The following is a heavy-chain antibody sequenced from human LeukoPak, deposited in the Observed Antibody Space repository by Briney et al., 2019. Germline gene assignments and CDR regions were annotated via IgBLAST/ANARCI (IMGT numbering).Heavy chain of an antibody. D-gene: IGHD4/OR15-4a*01. J-gene: IGHJ4*02. CDR1: GFTFSSYW. CDR3: AKESAYYDY. CDR2: INTDGRST. V-gene: IGHV3-74*01. Sequence: GGSLRLSCAASGFTFSSYWMHWVRQAPGKGLVWVSRINTDGRSTNYADSVKGRFTISRDNAKNSLYLQMNSLRAEDTAVYYCAKESAYYDYWGQGTLVTVSS.